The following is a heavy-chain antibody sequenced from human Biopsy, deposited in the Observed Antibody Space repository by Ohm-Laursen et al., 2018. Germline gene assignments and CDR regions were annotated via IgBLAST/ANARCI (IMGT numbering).Heavy chain of an antibody. Sequence: SVNVSCKTSGYTFAGYYLHWVRQAPGHGLEWMGWINPNRGNANYAQSFEGRLTVTRDTSISTAYMELTSLTFDDAAIYYCARVPAYPSIDGYYGLDLWGQGTTVIVPS. CDR1: GYTFAGYY. V-gene: IGHV1-2*02. CDR2: INPNRGNA. CDR3: ARVPAYPSIDGYYGLDL. D-gene: IGHD3-9*01. J-gene: IGHJ6*02.